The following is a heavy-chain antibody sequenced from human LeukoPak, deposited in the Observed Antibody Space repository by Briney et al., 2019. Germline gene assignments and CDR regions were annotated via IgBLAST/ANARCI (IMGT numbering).Heavy chain of an antibody. D-gene: IGHD5-12*01. J-gene: IGHJ5*02. Sequence: GGSLRLSCTASGFTFSSYWMTWVRQALGKGPEFVANIKQDGSERKYVDSLKGRFAISRDNAKNSVFLQINNLRAEDTAVYYCAREDGYNTMNHWGQGTLVTVSS. CDR2: IKQDGSER. CDR1: GFTFSSYW. V-gene: IGHV3-7*01. CDR3: AREDGYNTMNH.